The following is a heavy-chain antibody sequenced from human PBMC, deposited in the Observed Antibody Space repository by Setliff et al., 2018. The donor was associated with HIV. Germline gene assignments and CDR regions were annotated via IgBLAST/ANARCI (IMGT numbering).Heavy chain of an antibody. CDR3: ARSMKGTYHYGMDV. Sequence: SETLSLTCTVSGGSISRSSYYWGWIRQPPGKGLEWIGSIYYSGSTYYNPSLKSRVTISVDTSKNQFSLKPSSVTAADTAVYYCARSMKGTYHYGMDVWGQGTTVTVSS. D-gene: IGHD3-10*01. V-gene: IGHV4-39*07. J-gene: IGHJ6*02. CDR1: GGSISRSSYY. CDR2: IYYSGST.